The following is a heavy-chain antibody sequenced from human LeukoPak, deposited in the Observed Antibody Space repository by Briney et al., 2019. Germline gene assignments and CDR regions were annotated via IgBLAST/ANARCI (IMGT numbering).Heavy chain of an antibody. J-gene: IGHJ4*02. Sequence: PSETLSLTCTVPGGSIRSSSYSWGWIRQPPGKGLEWMGTIYYTGSTYYSPSLKNRVTISVDTSKNHYSLQPSSVTATDTAVYYCVRHLWDRNGWRHYCDYWGQGTLVTVSS. V-gene: IGHV4-39*01. D-gene: IGHD5-24*01. CDR2: IYYTGST. CDR3: VRHLWDRNGWRHYCDY. CDR1: GGSIRSSSYS.